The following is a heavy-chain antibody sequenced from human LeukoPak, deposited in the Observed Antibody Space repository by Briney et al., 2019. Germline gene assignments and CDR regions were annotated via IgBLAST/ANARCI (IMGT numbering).Heavy chain of an antibody. CDR1: GYTFTSYV. V-gene: IGHV1-18*01. CDR3: ARAGAVAGTRGVFDY. D-gene: IGHD6-19*01. CDR2: ISAYNGNT. Sequence: ASVKVSCKASGYTFTSYVIGWVRQAPGQGLEWMGWISAYNGNTNYAQKIQGRVTMTTDTSTSTVYMELRSLRSDDTAVYYCARAGAVAGTRGVFDYWGQGTLVTVSS. J-gene: IGHJ4*02.